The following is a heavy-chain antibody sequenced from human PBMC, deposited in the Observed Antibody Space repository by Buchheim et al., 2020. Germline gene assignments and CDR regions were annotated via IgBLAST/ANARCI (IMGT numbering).Heavy chain of an antibody. J-gene: IGHJ4*02. CDR2: IKSDGSVE. CDR3: AKEHWGPEY. Sequence: VQLVESGGGLVQPGGSLRLSCAASGFTFSDYWMTWVRQAPGKGLEWVANIKSDGSVENYVDSVKGRFTISRDNTKNLVYLQMNSLRAEDTAVYYCAKEHWGPEYWGQGIL. V-gene: IGHV3-7*01. D-gene: IGHD7-27*01. CDR1: GFTFSDYW.